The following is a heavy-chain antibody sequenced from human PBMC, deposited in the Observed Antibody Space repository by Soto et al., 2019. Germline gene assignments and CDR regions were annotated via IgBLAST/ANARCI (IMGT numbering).Heavy chain of an antibody. CDR1: GGSISSYY. Sequence: QVQLQESGPGLVKPSETLSLTCTVSGGSISSYYWSWIRQPPGKGLEWIGYIYYSGSTNYNPSLKSRVTISVDTSKNQFSLKLSSVTAAYTAVYYCARRYGGNLDYWGQGTLVTVSS. CDR2: IYYSGST. V-gene: IGHV4-59*08. J-gene: IGHJ4*02. CDR3: ARRYGGNLDY. D-gene: IGHD2-15*01.